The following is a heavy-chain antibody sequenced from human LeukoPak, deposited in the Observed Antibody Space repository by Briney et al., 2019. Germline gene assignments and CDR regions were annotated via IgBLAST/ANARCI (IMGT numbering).Heavy chain of an antibody. CDR1: GFTFDDYA. D-gene: IGHD6-19*01. CDR3: TRGASSSGWSYFDY. CDR2: ISWNSGSI. J-gene: IGHJ4*02. V-gene: IGHV3-9*01. Sequence: GGSLRLSCAASGFTFDDYAMHWVRQAPGKGLEWVSGISWNSGSIGYADSVKGRFTISRDNAKNSLYLQMNSLGAEDTAVYYCTRGASSSGWSYFDYWGQGTLVIVSS.